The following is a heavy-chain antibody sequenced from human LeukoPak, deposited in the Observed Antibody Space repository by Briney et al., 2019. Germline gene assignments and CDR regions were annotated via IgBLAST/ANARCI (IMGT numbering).Heavy chain of an antibody. CDR1: GFTFSSYW. V-gene: IGHV3-7*03. Sequence: GGSLRLSCVASGFTFSSYWMSWVRQAPGKGLEWVANIKQDGSEKYYADSVKGRFTISRDNAKNSLYLQMNSLRAEDTAVYYCARDLMGIAYRGAFYYWGQGTLVTVSS. D-gene: IGHD6-13*01. CDR2: IKQDGSEK. J-gene: IGHJ4*02. CDR3: ARDLMGIAYRGAFYY.